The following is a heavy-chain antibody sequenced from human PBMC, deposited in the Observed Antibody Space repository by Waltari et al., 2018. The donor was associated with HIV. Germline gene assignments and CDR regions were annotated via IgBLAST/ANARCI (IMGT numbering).Heavy chain of an antibody. CDR3: ARLLCSGGSCYSYYYYGMDV. CDR1: GGSISSSSYY. CDR2: IYYSGST. Sequence: QLQLQESGPGLVKPSETLSLTCPVSGGSISSSSYYWGWIRQHPGKGVEWMGSIYYSGSTYYNPSLKSRVTISVDTSKNQFSLKLSSVTAADTAVYYCARLLCSGGSCYSYYYYGMDVWGQGTTVTVSS. J-gene: IGHJ6*02. V-gene: IGHV4-39*07. D-gene: IGHD2-15*01.